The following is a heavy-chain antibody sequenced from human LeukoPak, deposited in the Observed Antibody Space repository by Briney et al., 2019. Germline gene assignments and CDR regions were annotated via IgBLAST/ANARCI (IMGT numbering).Heavy chain of an antibody. CDR1: GGTFSSYA. J-gene: IGHJ4*02. CDR2: IIPIFGTA. D-gene: IGHD3-10*01. V-gene: IGHV1-69*05. Sequence: PGSSVKVSCKASGGTFSSYAISWVRQAPGQGLEWMGGIIPIFGTANYAQKFQGRVTITTDESTSTAYMELSSLRSEDTAVYYCARVAYGSGSSPPSGDYWGQGTLVTVSS. CDR3: ARVAYGSGSSPPSGDY.